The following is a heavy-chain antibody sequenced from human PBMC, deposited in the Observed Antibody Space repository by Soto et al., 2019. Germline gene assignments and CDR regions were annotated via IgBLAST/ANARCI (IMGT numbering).Heavy chain of an antibody. V-gene: IGHV3-15*07. Sequence: GGSLRLSCAASGFTFSNAWMNWVRQAPGKGLEWVGRIKSKTDGGTTDYAAPVKGRFTISRDDSKNTLYLQMNSLKTEDTAVYYCTTDPLKLELRSRRRDPFLDYWGQGTLVTVSS. CDR3: TTDPLKLELRSRRRDPFLDY. CDR1: GFTFSNAW. J-gene: IGHJ4*02. CDR2: IKSKTDGGTT. D-gene: IGHD1-7*01.